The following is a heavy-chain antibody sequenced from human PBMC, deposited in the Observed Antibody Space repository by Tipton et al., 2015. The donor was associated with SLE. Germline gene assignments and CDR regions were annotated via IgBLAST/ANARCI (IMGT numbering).Heavy chain of an antibody. CDR2: INTDGSGT. J-gene: IGHJ6*03. CDR1: GFTFSSYG. D-gene: IGHD6-25*01. Sequence: SLRLSCAASGFTFSSYGMNWVRQAPGKGPEWVSRINTDGSGTTYADSVKGRFTISRDNAKNTLYLQMNSLRVEDTAVYYCARDRAAQYYSYYYMDVWGKGTTVAISS. V-gene: IGHV3-74*01. CDR3: ARDRAAQYYSYYYMDV.